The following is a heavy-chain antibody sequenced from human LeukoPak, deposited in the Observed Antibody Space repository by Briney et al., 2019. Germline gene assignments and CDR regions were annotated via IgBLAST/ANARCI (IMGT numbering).Heavy chain of an antibody. D-gene: IGHD1-26*01. V-gene: IGHV3-73*01. CDR3: TRQGPNPSDDFDY. CDR2: IRPKGNNYAT. J-gene: IGHJ4*02. CDR1: GFTFSDST. Sequence: PGGSLRLSCAGSGFTFSDSTMHWVRQASGKGLEWVGRIRPKGNNYATAYNESLKGRFTISRDDSKNTAYLQLDSLKTEDTATYYCTRQGPNPSDDFDYWGQGTLVSVSS.